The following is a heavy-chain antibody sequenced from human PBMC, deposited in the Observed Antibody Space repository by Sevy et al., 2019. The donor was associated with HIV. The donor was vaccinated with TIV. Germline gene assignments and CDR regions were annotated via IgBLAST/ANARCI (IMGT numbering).Heavy chain of an antibody. CDR3: ARELGPPYYDFWSGYYFDY. V-gene: IGHV4-4*07. D-gene: IGHD3-3*01. J-gene: IGHJ4*02. CDR2: IYTSGST. CDR1: GGSISSYY. Sequence: SETLSLTCTVSGGSISSYYWSWIRQPAGKGLEWIGRIYTSGSTNYNPSLKSRVTMSVDTSKNQCSLKLSSVTAADTAVYYCARELGPPYYDFWSGYYFDYWGQGTLVTVSS.